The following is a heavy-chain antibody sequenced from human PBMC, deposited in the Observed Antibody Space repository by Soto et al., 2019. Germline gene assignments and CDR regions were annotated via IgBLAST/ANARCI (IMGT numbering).Heavy chain of an antibody. CDR3: ARQATAMVQYYFDY. V-gene: IGHV3-53*01. CDR2: IYSGGST. J-gene: IGHJ4*02. CDR1: GFTVSSNY. D-gene: IGHD5-18*01. Sequence: GGSLRLSCAASGFTVSSNYMSWVRQAPGKGLEWVSVIYSGGSTYYADSVKGRFTISRDNSKNTLYLQMNSLRAEDTAVYYCARQATAMVQYYFDYWGQGTLVTVSS.